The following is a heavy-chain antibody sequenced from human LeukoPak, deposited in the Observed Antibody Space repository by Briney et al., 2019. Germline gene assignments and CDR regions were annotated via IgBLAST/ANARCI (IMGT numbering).Heavy chain of an antibody. CDR1: GGSISSGGYS. D-gene: IGHD3-10*01. J-gene: IGHJ4*02. CDR3: ATGSGSYYKPFDY. V-gene: IGHV4-30-2*01. Sequence: SQTLSLTCAVSGGSISSGGYSWSWIRQPPGKGLEWIGYIYHSGSTYYNPSLKSRVTISVDTSKNQFSLKLSSVTAADTAVYYCATGSGSYYKPFDYWGQGTLVTVSS. CDR2: IYHSGST.